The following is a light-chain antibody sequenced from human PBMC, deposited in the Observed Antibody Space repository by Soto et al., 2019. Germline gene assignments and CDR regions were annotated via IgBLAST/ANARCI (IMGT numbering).Light chain of an antibody. CDR3: QQYNDLPLT. CDR1: QNINNS. J-gene: IGKJ4*01. V-gene: IGKV3-15*01. Sequence: EIVMTQSPATLSVSPGERATLSCRASQNINNSLAWYQQKPGQVPRLLIYHASTGATGIPARFSGSGSGTELTLTISSVHSEDFAVYYCQQYNDLPLTFGGGTKVEI. CDR2: HAS.